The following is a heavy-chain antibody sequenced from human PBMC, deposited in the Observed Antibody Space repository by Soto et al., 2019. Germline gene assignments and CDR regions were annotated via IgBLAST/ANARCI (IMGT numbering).Heavy chain of an antibody. D-gene: IGHD3-10*01. Sequence: EVQLVESGGGLLQPGGSLKLSCAASGFTVGNNCMSWVRQAPGKGLEWVSLIYSTGTTKYADSVKGRFTVSRDNAKNTLYLQMNSLRAEDTAVYYCAKDGRGSGSHYNSFGYWGQGTLVTVSS. V-gene: IGHV3-53*01. J-gene: IGHJ4*02. CDR3: AKDGRGSGSHYNSFGY. CDR1: GFTVGNNC. CDR2: IYSTGTT.